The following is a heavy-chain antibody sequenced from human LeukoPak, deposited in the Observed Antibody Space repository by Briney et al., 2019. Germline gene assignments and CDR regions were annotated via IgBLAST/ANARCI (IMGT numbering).Heavy chain of an antibody. CDR3: ARGRGYSYVDFDY. CDR2: IYYSGRT. CDR1: GGSISSYY. J-gene: IGHJ4*02. Sequence: PSETLSLTCSVSGGSISSYYWSWIRQPPAKGLECIGYIYYSGRTNYSPSLKSRVTISVDTSKNQFSLKLSSVTAADTAVYYCARGRGYSYVDFDYWGQGTLVTVSS. V-gene: IGHV4-59*01. D-gene: IGHD5-18*01.